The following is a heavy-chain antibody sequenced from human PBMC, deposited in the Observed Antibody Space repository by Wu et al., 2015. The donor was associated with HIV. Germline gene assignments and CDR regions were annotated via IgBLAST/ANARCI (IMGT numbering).Heavy chain of an antibody. Sequence: QVQLVQSGAEVKKPGASVKVSCKASGYTFKTYGISWIRQAPGQGLEWMGWINPNSGGTNYAQKFQGRVTMTRDTSISTAYMELSRLRSDDTAVYYCASATGTYAWFDPWGQGMLVTVSS. V-gene: IGHV1-2*02. CDR1: GYTFKTYG. J-gene: IGHJ5*02. D-gene: IGHD1-7*01. CDR3: ASATGTYAWFDP. CDR2: INPNSGGT.